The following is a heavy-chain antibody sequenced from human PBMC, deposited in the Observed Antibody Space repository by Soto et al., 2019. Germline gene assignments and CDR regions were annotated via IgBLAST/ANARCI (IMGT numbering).Heavy chain of an antibody. Sequence: QVQLVQSGAEVKKPGASVKISCKASGYTFTSYYMHWVRHAPGQGLELRAMINPSGGSTNYAQKLQGRVDTTRDTSTSTVYMELNGLRSEDTAVYYCGRPHYPGCIHAVCDPLDYWSQGTLVTVSS. J-gene: IGHJ4*02. CDR2: INPSGGST. V-gene: IGHV1-46*01. CDR1: GYTFTSYY. CDR3: GRPHYPGCIHAVCDPLDY. D-gene: IGHD2-8*01.